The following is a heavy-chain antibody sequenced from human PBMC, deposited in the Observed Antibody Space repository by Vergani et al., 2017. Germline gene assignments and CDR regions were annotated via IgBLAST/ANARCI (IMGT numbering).Heavy chain of an antibody. CDR2: IIPIFGTA. CDR3: ARGDMVVVGGNNWFDP. V-gene: IGHV1-69*13. Sequence: QVQLVQSGAEVKKPGSSVKVSCKASGGTFSSYAISWVRQAPGQGLEWMGRIIPIFGTANYAPKFQGRVTITADESTSTAYMELSSLRSEDTAVYYCARGDMVVVGGNNWFDPWGQGTLVTVSS. CDR1: GGTFSSYA. J-gene: IGHJ5*02. D-gene: IGHD2-15*01.